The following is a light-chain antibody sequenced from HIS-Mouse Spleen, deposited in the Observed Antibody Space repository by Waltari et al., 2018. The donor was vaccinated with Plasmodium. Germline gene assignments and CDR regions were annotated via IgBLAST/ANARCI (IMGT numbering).Light chain of an antibody. CDR2: EVS. Sequence: QSALTQPPSASGSPGQSVTISCSGTGSDVGGYNYVPWYQQHQGKAPKLMIYEVSKRPSGVPDRFSGSKSGNTASLTVSGLQAEDEADYYCSSYAGSNNLVFGGGTKLTVL. CDR1: GSDVGGYNY. J-gene: IGLJ2*01. V-gene: IGLV2-8*01. CDR3: SSYAGSNNLV.